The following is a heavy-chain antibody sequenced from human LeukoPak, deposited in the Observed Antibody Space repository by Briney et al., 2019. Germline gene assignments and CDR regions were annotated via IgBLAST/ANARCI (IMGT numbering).Heavy chain of an antibody. D-gene: IGHD2-15*01. J-gene: IGHJ3*02. CDR3: ARADIVVVVAANPHAFDI. CDR1: GYTLTELS. V-gene: IGHV1-24*01. Sequence: ASVTVSCTVSGYTLTELSMHWVRQAPGKGLEWMGGFDPEDGETIYAQKFQGRVTMTEDTSTDTAYMELSSLRSEDTAVYYCARADIVVVVAANPHAFDIWGQGTMVTVSS. CDR2: FDPEDGET.